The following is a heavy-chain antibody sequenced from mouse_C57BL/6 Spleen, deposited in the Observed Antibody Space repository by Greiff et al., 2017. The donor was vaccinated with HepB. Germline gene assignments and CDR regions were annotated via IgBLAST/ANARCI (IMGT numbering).Heavy chain of an antibody. CDR3: ARPTYSNFYAMDY. CDR2: INPGSGGT. J-gene: IGHJ4*01. CDR1: GYAFTNYL. Sequence: VQLQQSGAELVRPGTSVKVSCKASGYAFTNYLIEWVKQRPGQGLEWIGVINPGSGGTNYNEKFKGKATLTADKSSSTAYMQLSSLTSEDSAVYFCARPTYSNFYAMDYWGQGTSVTVSS. D-gene: IGHD2-5*01. V-gene: IGHV1-54*01.